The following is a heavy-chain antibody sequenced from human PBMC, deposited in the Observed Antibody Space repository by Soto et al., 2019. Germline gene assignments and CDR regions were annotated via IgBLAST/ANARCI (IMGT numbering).Heavy chain of an antibody. J-gene: IGHJ1*01. CDR3: ARDRGYCTNGVCYSAEYFQH. CDR1: GYTLTSYG. V-gene: IGHV1-18*04. Sequence: XSVKVSCKASGYTLTSYGISWGRQAPVQGLEWMGWISAYNGNTNYAQKLQGRVTMTTDTSTSTAYMELRSLRSDDTAVYYCARDRGYCTNGVCYSAEYFQHWGQGTLVTVSS. D-gene: IGHD2-8*01. CDR2: ISAYNGNT.